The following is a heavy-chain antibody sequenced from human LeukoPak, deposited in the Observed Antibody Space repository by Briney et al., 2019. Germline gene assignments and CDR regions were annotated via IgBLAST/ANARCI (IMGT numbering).Heavy chain of an antibody. Sequence: SETLSLTCTVSGASISSTSYYWSWIRQPPGKGLEWIGYIYYSGSTIYNPSLKSRVTMSVDTSKNQFSLKLSSVTAADTAVYCCATLRFLEWNPKGNAFDIWGQGTMVTVSS. CDR2: IYYSGST. CDR1: GASISSTSYY. CDR3: ATLRFLEWNPKGNAFDI. D-gene: IGHD3-3*01. V-gene: IGHV4-61*05. J-gene: IGHJ3*02.